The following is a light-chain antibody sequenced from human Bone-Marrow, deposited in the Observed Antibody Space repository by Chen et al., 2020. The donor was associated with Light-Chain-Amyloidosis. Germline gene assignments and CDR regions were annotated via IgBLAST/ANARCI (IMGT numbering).Light chain of an antibody. CDR2: DAS. J-gene: IGKJ4*01. CDR3: QQRSDWFLT. V-gene: IGKV3-11*01. Sequence: EIVLTQSPATLSLSPGESATLSCRASRSISSYLGWYQQRPGQAPRLLIYDASNGATGIPARFSGSGSGTDFTLTISSLEPEDFAVYYCQQRSDWFLTFGGGTKVEIK. CDR1: RSISSY.